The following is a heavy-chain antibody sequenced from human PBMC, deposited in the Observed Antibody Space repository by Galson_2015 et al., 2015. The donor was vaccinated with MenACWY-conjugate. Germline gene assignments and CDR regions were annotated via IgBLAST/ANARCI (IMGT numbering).Heavy chain of an antibody. J-gene: IGHJ4*02. V-gene: IGHV3-74*01. D-gene: IGHD2-2*01. CDR2: INNDGSDT. CDR1: GFTFSSYW. CDR3: ATYCSSPSCYANGAY. Sequence: SLRLSCAASGFTFSSYWMHWVRQAPGKGLLWVSRINNDGSDTSYADSVKGRFTISRDNAKNTLYLQMNSLRAEDTAVYYCATYCSSPSCYANGAYWGQGTLVTVSS.